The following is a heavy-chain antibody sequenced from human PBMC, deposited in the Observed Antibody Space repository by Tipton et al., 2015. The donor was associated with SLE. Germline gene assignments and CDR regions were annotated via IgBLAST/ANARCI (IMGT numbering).Heavy chain of an antibody. J-gene: IGHJ3*01. V-gene: IGHV4-61*02. CDR3: ARRPYDFWSPHDAFDF. CDR1: GVSISSGSYY. Sequence: TLSLTCTVSGVSISSGSYYWNWIRQPAGKGLEWIGRVYTAGSPYYNPSLESRVTISVDTSKNQFSLKLSSVTAADTAVYWCARRPYDFWSPHDAFDFWGQGTMVTVSS. CDR2: VYTAGSP. D-gene: IGHD3-3*01.